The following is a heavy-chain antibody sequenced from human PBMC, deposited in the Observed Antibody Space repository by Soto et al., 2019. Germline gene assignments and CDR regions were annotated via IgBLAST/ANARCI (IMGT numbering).Heavy chain of an antibody. J-gene: IGHJ6*02. CDR1: GYSFTSYW. CDR3: ARLYYDFWSGYYYYYGMDV. CDR2: IYPGDSDT. V-gene: IGHV5-51*01. Sequence: CSGYSFTSYWIGWVRQMPGKGLEWMGIIYPGDSDTRYSPSFQGQVTISADKSISTAYLQWSSLKASDTAMYYCARLYYDFWSGYYYYYGMDVWGQGTTVTVSS. D-gene: IGHD3-3*01.